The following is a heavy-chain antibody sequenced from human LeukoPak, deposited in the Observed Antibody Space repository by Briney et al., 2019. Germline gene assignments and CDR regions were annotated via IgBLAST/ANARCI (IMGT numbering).Heavy chain of an antibody. CDR1: GGSISSGSYY. D-gene: IGHD1/OR15-1a*01. J-gene: IGHJ4*02. Sequence: SETLSLTCTVSGGSISSGSYYWGWIRQPPGKGLEWIGTIYYSGSTFYNTSFESRVAISVDTSQNHFSLRLSSVTAADTAVYYCARRLRRTHYFDSWGQGTLVTVSS. V-gene: IGHV4-39*02. CDR2: IYYSGST. CDR3: ARRLRRTHYFDS.